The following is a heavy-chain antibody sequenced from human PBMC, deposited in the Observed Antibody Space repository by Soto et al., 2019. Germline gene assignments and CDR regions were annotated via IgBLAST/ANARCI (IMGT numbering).Heavy chain of an antibody. V-gene: IGHV5-10-1*01. CDR2: IDPSDSYT. J-gene: IGHJ4*02. Sequence: GESLKISCKGSGYSFTSYWISWVRQMPGKGLEWMGRIDPSDSYTNYSPSFQGHVTISADKSISTAYPQWSSLKASDTAMYYCAKTYYYDSSGYYFDYWGQGTLVTVSS. CDR3: AKTYYYDSSGYYFDY. D-gene: IGHD3-22*01. CDR1: GYSFTSYW.